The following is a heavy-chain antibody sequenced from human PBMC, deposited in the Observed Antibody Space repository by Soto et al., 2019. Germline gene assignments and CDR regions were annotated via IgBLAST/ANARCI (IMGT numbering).Heavy chain of an antibody. J-gene: IGHJ6*02. Sequence: QVQLVQSGAEVKKPGSSVRVSCKASGGTFSSYAISWVRQAPGQGLEWMGGIIPIFGTENYAQKFQGRVTITADESTSTAYMELISLRSEDTAVYYCARDRIAGSTYYYGMDVWGQGTTVTVAS. CDR2: IIPIFGTE. D-gene: IGHD6-13*01. CDR3: ARDRIAGSTYYYGMDV. V-gene: IGHV1-69*01. CDR1: GGTFSSYA.